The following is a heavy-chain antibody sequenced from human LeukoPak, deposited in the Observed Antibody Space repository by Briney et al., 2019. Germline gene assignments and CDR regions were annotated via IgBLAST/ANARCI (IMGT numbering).Heavy chain of an antibody. D-gene: IGHD3-10*01. V-gene: IGHV1-24*01. Sequence: GASVKVSCKVSGYTLTELSMHWVRQAPGKGLEWMGGFDPEDGETIYAQKFQGRVTMTEDTSTDTAYMELSSLRSEDTAVYYCATDRVMVRGVIDAFDIWGQGTMVTVSS. CDR2: FDPEDGET. J-gene: IGHJ3*02. CDR3: ATDRVMVRGVIDAFDI. CDR1: GYTLTELS.